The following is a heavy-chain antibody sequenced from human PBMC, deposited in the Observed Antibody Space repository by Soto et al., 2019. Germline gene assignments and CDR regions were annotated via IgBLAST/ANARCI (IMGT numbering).Heavy chain of an antibody. CDR1: GGSFSGYY. CDR3: ARAIGYCTNGVCMWDYYMDV. CDR2: INHSGST. Sequence: QVQLQQWGAGLLKPSETLSLTCAVYGGSFSGYYWSWIRQPPGQGLEWSGEINHSGSTNYNPSLKSRVTISVDTSKNQFSLKLSSVTAADTAVYYCARAIGYCTNGVCMWDYYMDVWGKGTTVTVSS. D-gene: IGHD2-8*01. J-gene: IGHJ6*03. V-gene: IGHV4-34*01.